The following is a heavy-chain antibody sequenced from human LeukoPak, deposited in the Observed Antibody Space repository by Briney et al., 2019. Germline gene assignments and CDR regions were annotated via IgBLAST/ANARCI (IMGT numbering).Heavy chain of an antibody. CDR2: IKQDGSEK. D-gene: IGHD3-3*01. CDR3: ASRHYDFWSGYLDDAFDI. J-gene: IGHJ3*02. Sequence: GGSLRLSCAASGFTFSSYWMSWVRQAAGKGLEGVANIKQDGSEKYYVDSVKGRFTISRDNAKNSLYLQMNSLRAEDTAVYYCASRHYDFWSGYLDDAFDIWGQGTMVTVSS. CDR1: GFTFSSYW. V-gene: IGHV3-7*01.